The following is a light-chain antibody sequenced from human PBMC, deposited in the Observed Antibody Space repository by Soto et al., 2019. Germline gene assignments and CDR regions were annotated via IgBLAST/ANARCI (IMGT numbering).Light chain of an antibody. CDR3: SSYISSSTHLV. Sequence: QSVLTQPASVSGSPGQSITISCTGTSSDVGGYNYVSWYQQHPGKAPKLMISEVSNRPSGVSNRFSGSKSGNTASLTISGLQAEDEADYYCSSYISSSTHLVFGGGTKLTVL. CDR2: EVS. J-gene: IGLJ2*01. CDR1: SSDVGGYNY. V-gene: IGLV2-14*01.